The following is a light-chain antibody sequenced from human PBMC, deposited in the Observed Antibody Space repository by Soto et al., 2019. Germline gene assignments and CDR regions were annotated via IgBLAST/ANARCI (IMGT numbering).Light chain of an antibody. CDR3: QHRSNWLA. CDR1: QSISGN. J-gene: IGKJ4*01. Sequence: EIVMTQSPATLSVSPGESATLSCRASQSISGNVAWYQQKPGLAPRLLIYHTSTRATGVPARFSGSGSGTEFSLTISSLQSEDFAVYYCQHRSNWLAFGGGTKVDIK. CDR2: HTS. V-gene: IGKV3-15*01.